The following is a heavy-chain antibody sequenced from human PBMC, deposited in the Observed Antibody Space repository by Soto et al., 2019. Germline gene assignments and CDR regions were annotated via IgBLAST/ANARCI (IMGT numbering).Heavy chain of an antibody. D-gene: IGHD5-18*01. V-gene: IGHV4-34*01. CDR1: GGSFSGYY. Sequence: SETLSLTCAVYGGSFSGYYWSWIRQTPGKGLEWIGEINHSGSTNYNPSLKSRVTISVDTSKNQFSLKLSSVTAADTAVYYCARGDTAMATGYYYMDVWGKGTPVTVSS. J-gene: IGHJ6*03. CDR2: INHSGST. CDR3: ARGDTAMATGYYYMDV.